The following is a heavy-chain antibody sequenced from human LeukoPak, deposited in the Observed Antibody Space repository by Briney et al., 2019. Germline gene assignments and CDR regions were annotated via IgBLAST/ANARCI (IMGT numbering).Heavy chain of an antibody. J-gene: IGHJ4*02. CDR1: GASLMRYY. Sequence: PSETLSLTCTVSGASLMRYYWNWIRQPPGKGLEWIGYIYHNGSPKYNPSLKSRVTMSQDTSKSQFSLKLTSVTAADAAVYFCARDSRSYEKSGYYHFDYWGQGSLVTVSS. CDR3: ARDSRSYEKSGYYHFDY. V-gene: IGHV4-59*01. CDR2: IYHNGSP. D-gene: IGHD3-22*01.